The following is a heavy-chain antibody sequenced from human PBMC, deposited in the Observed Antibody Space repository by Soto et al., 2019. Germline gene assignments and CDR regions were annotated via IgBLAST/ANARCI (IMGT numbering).Heavy chain of an antibody. D-gene: IGHD6-13*01. V-gene: IGHV1-18*01. Sequence: GASVKVSCKASGYTFTSYGISWVRQAPGQGLEWMGWISAYNGNTNYAQKFQGRVTMTTDTSTSTAYMELRSLRSDDTAVYYCARDKGRIAAAYWFDPWGQGTLVTVSS. CDR2: ISAYNGNT. CDR3: ARDKGRIAAAYWFDP. CDR1: GYTFTSYG. J-gene: IGHJ5*02.